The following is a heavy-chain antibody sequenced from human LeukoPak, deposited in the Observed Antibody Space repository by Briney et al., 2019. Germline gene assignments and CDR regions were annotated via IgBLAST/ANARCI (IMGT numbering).Heavy chain of an antibody. J-gene: IGHJ6*03. V-gene: IGHV3-7*01. D-gene: IGHD4-11*01. CDR3: AKGSSNTDYYYYMDV. CDR2: IKHDGGET. Sequence: GGSLRLSCAASGFTFGTYWMSWVRQAPGKGLEWVANIKHDGGETYYVDSVKGRFTISRDNAKNSLYLQMNSLRAEDTAVYYCAKGSSNTDYYYYMDVWGKGTTVTVSS. CDR1: GFTFGTYW.